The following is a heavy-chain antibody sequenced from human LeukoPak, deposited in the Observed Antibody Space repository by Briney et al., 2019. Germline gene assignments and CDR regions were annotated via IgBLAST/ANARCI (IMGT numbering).Heavy chain of an antibody. Sequence: GGSLRLSCAASGFTFSSYSMNWVRQAPGKGLEWVSSISSSSSYIYYADSVKGRFTISRDNAKNSLYLQMNSLRAEDTAVCYCARDTNYYDSSGLGAAFDIWGQGTMVTVSS. J-gene: IGHJ3*02. D-gene: IGHD3-22*01. CDR3: ARDTNYYDSSGLGAAFDI. CDR1: GFTFSSYS. V-gene: IGHV3-21*01. CDR2: ISSSSSYI.